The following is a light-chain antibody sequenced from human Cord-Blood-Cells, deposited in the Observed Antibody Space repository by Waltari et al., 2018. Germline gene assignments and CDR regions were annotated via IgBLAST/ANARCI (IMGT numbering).Light chain of an antibody. Sequence: QSALTQPPSASGSPGQSVTISCTGTSSDVGGYNYVSWYQQHPGKAPKLMIYEVSKRPPGVPDRFSGSQSGNTAYLTLSGLQAEDEADYYCSSYAGSNNLVFGGGTKLTVL. CDR3: SSYAGSNNLV. CDR2: EVS. J-gene: IGLJ2*01. CDR1: SSDVGGYNY. V-gene: IGLV2-8*01.